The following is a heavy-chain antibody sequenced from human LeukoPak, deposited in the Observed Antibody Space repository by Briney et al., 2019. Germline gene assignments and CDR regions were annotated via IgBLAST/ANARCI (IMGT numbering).Heavy chain of an antibody. CDR3: VRESTIAVADS. J-gene: IGHJ4*02. CDR1: GFTFKNYA. V-gene: IGHV3-23*01. Sequence: GSLRLSCVASGFTFKNYAMSWVRQAPGKGLEWVSAIRGSDGKIHYADSAKGRFTISRDNSKNTVYLQMNSLRAEDTAVYHCVRESTIAVADSWGQGTLVTVSS. CDR2: IRGSDGKI. D-gene: IGHD6-19*01.